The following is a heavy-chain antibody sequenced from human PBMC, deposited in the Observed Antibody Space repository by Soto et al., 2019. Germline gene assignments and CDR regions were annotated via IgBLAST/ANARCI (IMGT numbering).Heavy chain of an antibody. CDR2: ISAYNGNT. V-gene: IGHV1-18*01. D-gene: IGHD2-2*02. Sequence: QVQLVQSGAEVKKPGASVKVSCKASGYTFTSYGISWVRQAPGQGPEWMGWISAYNGNTNYAQKLQGRVTMTTDTPTSTAYRELRSRRSDDTAVYYGASPIVPAAIGGYYYGMDVWAKGPRSPSP. CDR1: GYTFTSYG. J-gene: IGHJ6*02. CDR3: ASPIVPAAIGGYYYGMDV.